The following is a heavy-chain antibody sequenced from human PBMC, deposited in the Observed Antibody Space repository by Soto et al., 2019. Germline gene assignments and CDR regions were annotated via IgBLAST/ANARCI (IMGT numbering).Heavy chain of an antibody. CDR1: GLSFSTYE. V-gene: IGHV3-48*03. CDR2: ISTSANTM. D-gene: IGHD2-15*01. J-gene: IGHJ6*02. CDR3: ARDIWVGNYYYYGMDV. Sequence: LRLSCAASGLSFSTYEMNWFRPAPGKGLEWVSYISTSANTMEYADSVKGRFTISRDNAKNSLYLQMNSLRAEDTAVYYCARDIWVGNYYYYGMDVWGQGTTVTVSS.